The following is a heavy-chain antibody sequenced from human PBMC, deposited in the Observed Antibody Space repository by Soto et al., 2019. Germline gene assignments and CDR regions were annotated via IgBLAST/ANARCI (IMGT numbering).Heavy chain of an antibody. V-gene: IGHV2-5*02. CDR3: AHTIVVVPTAHDAFDV. D-gene: IGHD2-2*01. J-gene: IGHJ3*01. CDR2: LYWDDDK. CDR1: GFSLSSIGVG. Sequence: QITLKESGPTLVKPTQTLTLTCTFSGFSLSSIGVGVGWIRQPPGKALEWLGILYWDDDKDYSPSMNSRISIAKDTSKDQMVLTLTNMDPVDTATYYCAHTIVVVPTAHDAFDVWGQGTMVTVSS.